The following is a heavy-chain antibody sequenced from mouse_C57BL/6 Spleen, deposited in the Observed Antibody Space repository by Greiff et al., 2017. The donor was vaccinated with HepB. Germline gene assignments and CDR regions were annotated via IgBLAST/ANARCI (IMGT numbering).Heavy chain of an antibody. CDR2: ISDGGSYT. J-gene: IGHJ2*01. Sequence: EVQLVESGGGLVKPGGSLKLSCAASGFTFSSYAMSWVRQTPEKRLEWVATISDGGSYTYYPDNVKGRFTISRDNAKNNLYLQMSHLKSEDTAMYYCARAYGYDPYFDYWGQGTTLTVSS. CDR3: ARAYGYDPYFDY. V-gene: IGHV5-4*01. D-gene: IGHD2-2*01. CDR1: GFTFSSYA.